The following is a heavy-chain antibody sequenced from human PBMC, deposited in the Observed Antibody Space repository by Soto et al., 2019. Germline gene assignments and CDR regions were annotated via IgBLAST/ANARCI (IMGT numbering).Heavy chain of an antibody. CDR2: LDQDGSER. V-gene: IGHV3-7*01. CDR1: GFTFSTYW. D-gene: IGHD3-16*01. Sequence: EVQLVESGGGLVQPGGSLRLSCAASGFTFSTYWMTWVRRPPGKGLEWVANLDQDGSERYYVDSVRGRFTISRDNAKNSLYLQMNGLSAEDTAVYYCVCGGNVFVYCGQGTLVTVSP. J-gene: IGHJ4*02. CDR3: VCGGNVFVY.